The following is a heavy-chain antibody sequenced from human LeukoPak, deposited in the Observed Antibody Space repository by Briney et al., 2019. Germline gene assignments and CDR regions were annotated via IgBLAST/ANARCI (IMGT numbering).Heavy chain of an antibody. D-gene: IGHD6-13*01. J-gene: IGHJ6*02. Sequence: ASVKVPCKASGYTFTSYYMHWVRQAPGQGLEWMGIINPSGGSTSYAQKFQGRVTMTRDTSTSTVYMELSSLRSEDTAVYYCARGIAAVSYYYYGMDVWGQGTTVTVSS. CDR3: ARGIAAVSYYYYGMDV. V-gene: IGHV1-46*01. CDR2: INPSGGST. CDR1: GYTFTSYY.